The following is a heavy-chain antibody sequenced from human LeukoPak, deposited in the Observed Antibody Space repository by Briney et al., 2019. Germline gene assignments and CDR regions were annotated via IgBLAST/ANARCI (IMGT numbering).Heavy chain of an antibody. V-gene: IGHV4-38-2*02. J-gene: IGHJ4*02. D-gene: IGHD3-22*01. Sequence: PSETLSLTCTVSGYSISSGYYWGWIRQPPGKVLEWIVSIFHSGSTYYNPSLKSRVTMSVDTSKNQFSLKLSSVTAADTAVYYCARGTYYYDSSGYYYLGYFDYWGQGTLVTVSS. CDR1: GYSISSGYY. CDR2: IFHSGST. CDR3: ARGTYYYDSSGYYYLGYFDY.